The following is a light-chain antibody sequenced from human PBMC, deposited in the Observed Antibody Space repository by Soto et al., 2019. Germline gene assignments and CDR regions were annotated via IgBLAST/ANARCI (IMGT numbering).Light chain of an antibody. Sequence: QSVLTQPASVSGSPGQSITISCTGTSSDVGGYNYVSWYQQHPGKAPKLMIYDVSNRPSGVSNRFYGSKSGNTASLTISGLQAEDEADYYCSSYTSSSTPYVFGTGTK. CDR2: DVS. CDR1: SSDVGGYNY. CDR3: SSYTSSSTPYV. V-gene: IGLV2-14*01. J-gene: IGLJ1*01.